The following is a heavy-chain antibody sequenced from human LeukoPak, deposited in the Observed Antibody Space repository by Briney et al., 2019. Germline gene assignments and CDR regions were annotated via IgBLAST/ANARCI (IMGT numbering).Heavy chain of an antibody. J-gene: IGHJ6*02. Sequence: ASVKVSCKASGYTFTSYGISWVRQAPGQGLEWMGWISAYNGNTNYAQKLQGRVTMTTDTSTSIAYMELRSLRSDDTAVYYCARDWDGPGIYGMDVWGQGTTVTVSS. D-gene: IGHD1-26*01. V-gene: IGHV1-18*01. CDR3: ARDWDGPGIYGMDV. CDR1: GYTFTSYG. CDR2: ISAYNGNT.